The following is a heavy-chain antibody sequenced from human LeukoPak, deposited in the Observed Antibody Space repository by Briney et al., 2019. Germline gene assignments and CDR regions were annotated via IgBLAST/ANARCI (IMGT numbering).Heavy chain of an antibody. CDR1: GFTFSSYS. CDR2: ISSSSSYI. D-gene: IGHD2-21*02. Sequence: GGSLRLSCAASGFTFSSYSMNWVRQAPGKGLEWVSSISSSSSYIYYADSVKGRFTISRDNSKNTLYLQMNSLRAEDTAVYYCAKDLAYCGGDCYLGYFDYWGQGTLVTVSS. J-gene: IGHJ4*02. CDR3: AKDLAYCGGDCYLGYFDY. V-gene: IGHV3-21*04.